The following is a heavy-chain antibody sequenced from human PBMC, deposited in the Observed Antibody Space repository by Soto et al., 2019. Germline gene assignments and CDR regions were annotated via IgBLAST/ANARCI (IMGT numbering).Heavy chain of an antibody. V-gene: IGHV5-51*01. CDR2: IYPGDSDT. CDR3: ARGIVAGYYYYYGMDV. D-gene: IGHD6-19*01. J-gene: IGHJ6*02. CDR1: GYSFTSYW. Sequence: PGESLKSSCKGSGYSFTSYWIGWVRQMPGKGLEWMGIIYPGDSDTRYSPSFQGQVTISADKSISTAYLQWSSLKASDTAMYYCARGIVAGYYYYYGMDVWGQGTTVTVSS.